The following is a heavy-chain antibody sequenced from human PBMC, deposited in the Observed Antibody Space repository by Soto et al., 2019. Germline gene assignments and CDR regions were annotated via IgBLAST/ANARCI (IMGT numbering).Heavy chain of an antibody. D-gene: IGHD2-15*01. V-gene: IGHV4-34*01. CDR1: GGSFSGYY. Sequence: PSETLSLTCAVYGGSFSGYYWTWIRQPPGKGLEWIGEINHSGSTNCNPSLKSRVTISVDTSKNQFSLKLSSVTAADTAVYYCARQCRGVTCHWFVPWGQGTLVTVSS. CDR2: INHSGST. J-gene: IGHJ5*02. CDR3: ARQCRGVTCHWFVP.